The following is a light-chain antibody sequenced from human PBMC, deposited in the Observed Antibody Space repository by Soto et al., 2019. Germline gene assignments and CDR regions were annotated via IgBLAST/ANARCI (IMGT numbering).Light chain of an antibody. CDR2: AAS. CDR1: QSIRYY. CDR3: QQSYSTPQNT. V-gene: IGKV1-39*01. J-gene: IGKJ2*01. Sequence: DIRMTQSPSSLSASVGDRVTITCRASQSIRYYLNWYQQKPGKAPKLLIYAASSSQSGVPSRFSGSGSGTDFTLTISSLQPEDFATYYCQQSYSTPQNTFGQGTKLEIK.